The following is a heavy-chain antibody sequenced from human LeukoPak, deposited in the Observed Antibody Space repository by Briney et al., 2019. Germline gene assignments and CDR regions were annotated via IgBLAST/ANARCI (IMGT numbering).Heavy chain of an antibody. J-gene: IGHJ6*03. Sequence: SQTLSLTRTVSGGSSSSGSYYWSWIRQPAGKGLEWIGRIYTSGSTNYNPSLKSRVTISVDTSKNQFSLKLSSVTAADTAVYYCARGRYCSSTSCYGPYYYYYMDVWGKGTTVTVSS. CDR1: GGSSSSGSYY. V-gene: IGHV4-61*02. CDR2: IYTSGST. CDR3: ARGRYCSSTSCYGPYYYYYMDV. D-gene: IGHD2-2*01.